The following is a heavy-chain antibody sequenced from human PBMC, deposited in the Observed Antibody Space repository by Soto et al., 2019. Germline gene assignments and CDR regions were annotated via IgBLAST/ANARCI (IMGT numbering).Heavy chain of an antibody. V-gene: IGHV3-30*18. CDR3: AKDGVNWNYGYYYYGMDV. D-gene: IGHD1-7*01. J-gene: IGHJ6*02. Sequence: QVQLVESGGGVVQPGRSLRLSCAASGFTFSSYGMHWVRQAPGKGLEWVAVISYDGSNKYYADSVKGRFTISRDNSKNTLYLQMNSLRAEDTAVYYCAKDGVNWNYGYYYYGMDVWGQGTTVTVS. CDR1: GFTFSSYG. CDR2: ISYDGSNK.